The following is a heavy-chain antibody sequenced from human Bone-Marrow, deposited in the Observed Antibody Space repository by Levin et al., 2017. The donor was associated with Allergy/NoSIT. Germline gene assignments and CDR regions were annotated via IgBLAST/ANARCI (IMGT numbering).Heavy chain of an antibody. D-gene: IGHD2-21*02. V-gene: IGHV1-18*01. CDR1: GYTFTSFA. CDR2: ISAYDDDT. Sequence: GESLKTSCEASGYTFTSFAISWVRQAPGQGLEWMGWISAYDDDTNYAQNFQDRVTMTTDTSTNTAYMELRSLRSDDTAVYYCARGAYCGGDCYSPDYWGQGTLVTVSS. J-gene: IGHJ4*02. CDR3: ARGAYCGGDCYSPDY.